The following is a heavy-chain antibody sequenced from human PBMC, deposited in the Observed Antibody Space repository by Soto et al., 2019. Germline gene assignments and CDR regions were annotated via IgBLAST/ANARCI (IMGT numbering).Heavy chain of an antibody. Sequence: ASVKVSCKASGYTFTGYYMHWVRQAPGQGLEWMGWINPNSGGTNYAQKFQGWVTMTRDTSISTAYMELSRLRSDDTAVYYCARGKRVVVPAAIIRLLDYWGQGTLVTVSS. D-gene: IGHD2-2*01. CDR3: ARGKRVVVPAAIIRLLDY. CDR1: GYTFTGYY. J-gene: IGHJ4*02. CDR2: INPNSGGT. V-gene: IGHV1-2*04.